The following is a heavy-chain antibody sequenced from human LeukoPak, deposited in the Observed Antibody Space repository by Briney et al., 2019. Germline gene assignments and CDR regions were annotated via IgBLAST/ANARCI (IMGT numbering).Heavy chain of an antibody. V-gene: IGHV4-59*01. CDR2: IYYSGST. CDR1: GGSISSYY. D-gene: IGHD3-22*01. J-gene: IGHJ4*02. Sequence: PSETLSLTCTVSGGSISSYYWSWIRQPPRKGLEWIGYIYYSGSTNYNPSLKSRVTISVDTSKNQFSLKLSSVTAADTAVYYCARVSDSSGYYYGVFNYWGQGTLVTVSS. CDR3: ARVSDSSGYYYGVFNY.